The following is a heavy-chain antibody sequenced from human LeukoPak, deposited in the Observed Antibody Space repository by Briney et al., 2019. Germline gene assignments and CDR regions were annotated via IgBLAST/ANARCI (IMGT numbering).Heavy chain of an antibody. CDR3: ARGRGYAPRRHYFDH. Sequence: GGSLRLPCAASGFLVSSNYMSWVRQAPGKGLEWVSVVYSGDNTDYADSVKGRFTISSDNSKNTLYLHMTGLKVEDTAVYYCARGRGYAPRRHYFDHWGQGVQVIASS. CDR1: GFLVSSNY. V-gene: IGHV3-53*01. CDR2: VYSGDNT. D-gene: IGHD2-2*01. J-gene: IGHJ4*02.